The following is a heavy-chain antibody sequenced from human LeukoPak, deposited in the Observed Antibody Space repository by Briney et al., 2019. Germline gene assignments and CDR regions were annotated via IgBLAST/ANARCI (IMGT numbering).Heavy chain of an antibody. CDR1: GYTFSSYA. CDR3: AKEGYYDSSGYPIDY. J-gene: IGHJ4*02. V-gene: IGHV3-23*01. D-gene: IGHD3-22*01. CDR2: ISGSGGST. Sequence: SCKASGYTFSSYAMSWVRQAPGKGLEWVSAISGSGGSTYYADSVKGRFTISRDNSKNTLYLQMNSLRAEDTAVYYCAKEGYYDSSGYPIDYWGQGTLVTVSS.